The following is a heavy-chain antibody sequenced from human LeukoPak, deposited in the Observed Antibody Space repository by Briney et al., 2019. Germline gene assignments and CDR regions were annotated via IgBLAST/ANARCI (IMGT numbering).Heavy chain of an antibody. CDR3: AKDLEYYYDSSGYSSG. J-gene: IGHJ4*02. V-gene: IGHV3-30*04. Sequence: GRSLRLSCAASGFTFSSYAMHWVRQAPGKGLEWVAVISSDESNKYYADSVKGRFTISRDNSKNTLYLQMNSLRPEDTAVYYCAKDLEYYYDSSGYSSGWGQGTLVTVSS. CDR2: ISSDESNK. CDR1: GFTFSSYA. D-gene: IGHD3-22*01.